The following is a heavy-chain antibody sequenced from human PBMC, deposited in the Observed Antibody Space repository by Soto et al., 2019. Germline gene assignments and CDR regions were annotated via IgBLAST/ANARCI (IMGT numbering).Heavy chain of an antibody. D-gene: IGHD6-13*01. Sequence: GEALKISCKRPGYRFTSSRSSRVRQKPRKGLEWMGIIYPGDSDTRYSPSFQGQVTISADKSISTAYLQWSSLKASDTAMYYCARTSAAGKYYYGMDVWGQETTVTVSS. V-gene: IGHV5-51*01. CDR2: IYPGDSDT. CDR3: ARTSAAGKYYYGMDV. J-gene: IGHJ6*02. CDR1: GYRFTSSR.